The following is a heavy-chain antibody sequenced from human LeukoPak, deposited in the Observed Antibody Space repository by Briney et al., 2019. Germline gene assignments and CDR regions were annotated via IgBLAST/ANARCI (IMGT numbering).Heavy chain of an antibody. D-gene: IGHD3/OR15-3a*01. CDR2: INHSGST. CDR1: VDLFSGYY. V-gene: IGHV4-34*01. CDR3: ARGLDWGSYFDY. Sequence: SEPLTLPCALYVDLFSGYYWRWLRHPPGKGLEWIEEINHSGSTNYNASLKRRVTIFVDNSQNQSSPKHKYLNTADTAAFYFARGLDWGSYFDYWGQGALVTVSS. J-gene: IGHJ4*02.